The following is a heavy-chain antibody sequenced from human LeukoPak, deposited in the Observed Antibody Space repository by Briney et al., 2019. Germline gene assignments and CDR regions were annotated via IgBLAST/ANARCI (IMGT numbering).Heavy chain of an antibody. J-gene: IGHJ6*04. Sequence: SETLSLTCAVYGGSFSGYYWSWIRQPPGKGLEWIGEINHSGSTNHNPSLKSRVTISVDTSKNQFSLKLSSVTAADTAVYYCANSPKRLHYGSGSYSYYYYGMDVWGKGTTVTVSS. V-gene: IGHV4-34*01. CDR1: GGSFSGYY. CDR3: ANSPKRLHYGSGSYSYYYYGMDV. CDR2: INHSGST. D-gene: IGHD3-10*01.